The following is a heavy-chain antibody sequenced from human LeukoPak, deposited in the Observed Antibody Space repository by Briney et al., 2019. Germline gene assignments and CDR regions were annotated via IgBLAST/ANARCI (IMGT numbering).Heavy chain of an antibody. CDR1: GYTFTSYY. J-gene: IGHJ4*02. CDR3: AREGRRTYSSSSGLDY. V-gene: IGHV1-46*01. Sequence: ASVKLSCKASGYTFTSYYMHWVRQAPGQGLEWMGIINPSGGSTSYAQKFQGRVTMTRDTSTSTVYMELSSLRSEDTAVYYCAREGRRTYSSSSGLDYWGQGTLVTVSS. D-gene: IGHD6-6*01. CDR2: INPSGGST.